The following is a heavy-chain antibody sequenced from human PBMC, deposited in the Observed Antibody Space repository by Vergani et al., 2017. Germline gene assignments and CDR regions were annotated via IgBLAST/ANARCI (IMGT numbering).Heavy chain of an antibody. CDR3: ARHGRKGFYGYEVVDY. Sequence: HLQESGPGLVKPSETLPLTCTVSGDSISSGVYWGWIRQPPGKGLEWIGSFSYGESPSYGPSLQSRATISEDPSKNQFSLRLTSVTAADTAIYYCARHGRKGFYGYEVVDYWGQGTLVTVSS. V-gene: IGHV4-39*01. CDR2: FSYGESP. D-gene: IGHD5-18*01. J-gene: IGHJ4*02. CDR1: GDSISSGVY.